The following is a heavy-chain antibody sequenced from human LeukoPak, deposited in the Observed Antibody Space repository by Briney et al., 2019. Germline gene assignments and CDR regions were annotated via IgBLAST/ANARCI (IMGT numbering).Heavy chain of an antibody. V-gene: IGHV3-23*01. Sequence: GGSLRLSCVASGFTFRSYAMNWVRQAPGKGLEWVSGISESGVGTNYADSVKGRFTTSRDNSKNTLYLQMNSLRAEDTAVYYCARDPFSSSYYYFDYWGQGTLVTVSS. D-gene: IGHD6-13*01. CDR1: GFTFRSYA. J-gene: IGHJ4*02. CDR2: ISESGVGT. CDR3: ARDPFSSSYYYFDY.